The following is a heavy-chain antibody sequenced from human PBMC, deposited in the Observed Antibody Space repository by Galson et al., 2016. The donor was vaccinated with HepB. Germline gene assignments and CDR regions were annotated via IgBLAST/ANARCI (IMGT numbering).Heavy chain of an antibody. CDR1: GGSISNGGYY. V-gene: IGHV4-31*03. CDR2: IYYSGST. CDR3: AREFRDRDVWSGYPNQYNYGLDV. J-gene: IGHJ6*02. Sequence: TLSLTCPVSGGSISNGGYYWNWIRQHPGEGLEWLGYIYYSGSTYYNPSLRSRTTISIDPSKKKFSLELTSVTVADTAVYYCAREFRDRDVWSGYPNQYNYGLDVWGQGTTVTVSS. D-gene: IGHD3-3*01.